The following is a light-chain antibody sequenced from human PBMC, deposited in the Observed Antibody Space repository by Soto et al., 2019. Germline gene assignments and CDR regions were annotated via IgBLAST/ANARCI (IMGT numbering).Light chain of an antibody. CDR2: EGS. CDR3: ISRTTNTTVV. CDR1: SSDVGAHKF. Sequence: QSALTQPASVSGSPGQSITISCTGTSSDVGAHKFVSWFQQHPGKAPKLIMYEGSYRPSGVSNRFSGSKSGNTASLTILGLRSEDEADYYCISRTTNTTVVFGGGTKLTVL. V-gene: IGLV2-14*01. J-gene: IGLJ2*01.